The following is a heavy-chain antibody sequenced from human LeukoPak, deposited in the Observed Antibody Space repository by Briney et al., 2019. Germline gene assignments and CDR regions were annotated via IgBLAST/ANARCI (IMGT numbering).Heavy chain of an antibody. CDR1: GYTFTNFG. CDR2: INPNSGGT. D-gene: IGHD5-18*01. V-gene: IGHV1-2*02. Sequence: ASVKVSCKASGYTFTNFGISWVRQAPGQGLEWMGWINPNSGGTNYAQKFQGRVTMTRDTSISTAYMELSRLRSDDTAVYYCARVGGMDTAMVDFFDYWGQGTLVTVSS. J-gene: IGHJ4*02. CDR3: ARVGGMDTAMVDFFDY.